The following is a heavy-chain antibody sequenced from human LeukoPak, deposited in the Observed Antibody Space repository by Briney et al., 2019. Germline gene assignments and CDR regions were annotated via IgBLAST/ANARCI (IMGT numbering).Heavy chain of an antibody. V-gene: IGHV3-48*01. CDR3: AKESSSSWYNWFDP. D-gene: IGHD6-13*01. CDR2: ISSSSNFI. CDR1: GFTFSSYS. J-gene: IGHJ5*02. Sequence: GGSLRLSCAASGFTFSSYSMNWVRQAAGKGLEWVSYISSSSNFIYYGDSVKGRFTISRDNSKNTLYLQMNSLRAEDTAVYYCAKESSSSWYNWFDPWGQGTLVTVSS.